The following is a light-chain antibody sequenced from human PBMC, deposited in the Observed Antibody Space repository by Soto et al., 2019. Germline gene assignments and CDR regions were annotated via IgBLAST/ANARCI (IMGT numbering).Light chain of an antibody. CDR1: TTDFANYNS. CDR3: SLYASTASLL. Sequence: QSALTQPPSVSGSPGQSVTISCTGTTTDFANYNSVSWYQQAPGTAPKVIIYEVNNRPSGTPDRFSVSTSGNTASLTISGIQADDDNDYYCSLYASTASLLFGTGTKGTLL. V-gene: IGLV2-18*01. CDR2: EVN. J-gene: IGLJ1*01.